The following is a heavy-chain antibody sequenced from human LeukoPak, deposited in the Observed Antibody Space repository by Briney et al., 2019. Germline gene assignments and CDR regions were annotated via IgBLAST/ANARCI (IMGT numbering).Heavy chain of an antibody. CDR3: ARDTQGPIAAAGSDY. CDR2: ISTTSAYI. J-gene: IGHJ4*02. V-gene: IGHV3-21*01. CDR1: GFTFSNYD. D-gene: IGHD6-13*01. Sequence: PGGSPRLSCAASGFTFSNYDMNWVRQAPGKGLEWVSSISTTSAYIYYAGSVRGRFTISRDNSKNSLYLQMDSLRVEDTAVYYCARDTQGPIAAAGSDYWGQGTLVTVSS.